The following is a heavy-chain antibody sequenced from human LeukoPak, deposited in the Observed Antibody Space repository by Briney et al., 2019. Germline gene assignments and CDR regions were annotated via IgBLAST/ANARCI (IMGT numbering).Heavy chain of an antibody. CDR3: ARDGLAYCGGDCYRPGGAFDI. V-gene: IGHV1-2*02. J-gene: IGHJ3*02. Sequence: ASVKVSCKASGYTFTGYYMHWVRQAPGQGLEGMGWINPNSGGTNYAQKFQGRVTMTTDTSISTAYIELSRLRSDDTAVYYCARDGLAYCGGDCYRPGGAFDIWGEGTMVTVSS. CDR1: GYTFTGYY. D-gene: IGHD2-21*01. CDR2: INPNSGGT.